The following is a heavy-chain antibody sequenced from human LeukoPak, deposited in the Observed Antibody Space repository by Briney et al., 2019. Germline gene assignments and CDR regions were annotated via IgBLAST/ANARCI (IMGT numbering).Heavy chain of an antibody. D-gene: IGHD6-13*01. CDR3: AFWAGTADGFNGPFDY. J-gene: IGHJ4*02. CDR1: GFTFSNYS. Sequence: GGSLRLSCAASGFTFSNYSMNWVRQTPGKGLEWVSDISRSSSTIYYADSVKGRFTISRDNAKNSLYLQMNSLRAEDTAVYYCAFWAGTADGFNGPFDYWGPGTLVTVSS. CDR2: ISRSSSTI. V-gene: IGHV3-48*01.